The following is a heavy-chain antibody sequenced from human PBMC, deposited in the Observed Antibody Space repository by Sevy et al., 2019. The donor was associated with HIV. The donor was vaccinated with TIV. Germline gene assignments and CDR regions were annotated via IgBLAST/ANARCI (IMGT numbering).Heavy chain of an antibody. J-gene: IGHJ3*02. Sequence: SLRLSCTASGFTFGDYAMSWFRQAPGKGLEWVGFIRSKAYGGTTEYAASVKGRFTISRDDSKSIAYLQMNSLKTEDTAVYYCTRDPGGRWLQLSDAFDIWGQGTMVTVSS. CDR3: TRDPGGRWLQLSDAFDI. D-gene: IGHD1-1*01. CDR2: IRSKAYGGTT. CDR1: GFTFGDYA. V-gene: IGHV3-49*03.